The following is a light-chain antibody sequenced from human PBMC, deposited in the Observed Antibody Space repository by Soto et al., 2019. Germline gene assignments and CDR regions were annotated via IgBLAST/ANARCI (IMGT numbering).Light chain of an antibody. J-gene: IGKJ3*01. V-gene: IGKV1-39*01. CDR2: AAS. CDR1: QRISSY. CDR3: QQSYNTLT. Sequence: DIQMTQSPSSLSASVGDRVTITCRASQRISSYLNWYQQKPGKAPKLLIYAASSLQSGVPSRFSGSGSGTDFTLTISSLQPEDFATYYCQQSYNTLTFGPGTKVDIK.